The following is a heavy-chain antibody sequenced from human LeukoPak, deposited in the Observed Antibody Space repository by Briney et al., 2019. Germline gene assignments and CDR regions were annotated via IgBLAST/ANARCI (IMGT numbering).Heavy chain of an antibody. CDR3: ATANQDYDFWSGLGY. CDR2: INPSGGST. Sequence: GASVKVSCKASGYTFTSYYMHWVRQAPGQGLEWMGIINPSGGSTSYAQKFQGRVTMTRDTSTSTVYMELSSLRSEDTAVYYCATANQDYDFWSGLGYWGQGTLVTVSS. D-gene: IGHD3-3*01. J-gene: IGHJ4*02. V-gene: IGHV1-46*03. CDR1: GYTFTSYY.